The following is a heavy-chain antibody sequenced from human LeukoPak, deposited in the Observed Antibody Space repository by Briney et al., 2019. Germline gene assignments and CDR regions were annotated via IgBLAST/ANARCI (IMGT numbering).Heavy chain of an antibody. D-gene: IGHD3-22*01. CDR3: ARLVVYYDSSGPAVDYFDY. CDR1: GGSISSSY. J-gene: IGHJ4*02. V-gene: IGHV4-4*07. CDR2: IYTSGST. Sequence: PSETLSLTCPVSGGSISSSYWSWIRQPAGKGLEWIGRIYTSGSTNYNPSLKSRVTMSIDMSKNQFSLKVSSGTAADTAVYYCARLVVYYDSSGPAVDYFDYWGQGTLVTVSS.